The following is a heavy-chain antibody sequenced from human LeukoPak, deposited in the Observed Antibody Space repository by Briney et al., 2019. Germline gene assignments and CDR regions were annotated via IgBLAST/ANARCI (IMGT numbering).Heavy chain of an antibody. CDR2: ISAYNGNT. Sequence: ASVKVSCKASGYTFTNYGITWVRQAPGQGLEWMGWISAYNGNTNYAQKLQGRVTMTTDTSTSTAYMELRSLRSDDTAVYYCARDDPTYYYGSGSYGYWGQGTLVTVSS. CDR1: GYTFTNYG. D-gene: IGHD3-10*01. J-gene: IGHJ4*02. CDR3: ARDDPTYYYGSGSYGY. V-gene: IGHV1-18*04.